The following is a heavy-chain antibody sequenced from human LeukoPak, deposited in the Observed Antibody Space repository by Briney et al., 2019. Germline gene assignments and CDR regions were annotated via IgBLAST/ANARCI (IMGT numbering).Heavy chain of an antibody. J-gene: IGHJ5*02. Sequence: GGSLRLSCAASGFTFSSYWMSWVRQAPGKGLEWVANIKQDGSEKYYVDSVKGRFTISRDNAKNSLYLQMNSLRAEDTAVYYCARGTNYRIAVAYNWFDPWGQGTLVTVSS. CDR1: GFTFSSYW. D-gene: IGHD6-19*01. CDR2: IKQDGSEK. CDR3: ARGTNYRIAVAYNWFDP. V-gene: IGHV3-7*01.